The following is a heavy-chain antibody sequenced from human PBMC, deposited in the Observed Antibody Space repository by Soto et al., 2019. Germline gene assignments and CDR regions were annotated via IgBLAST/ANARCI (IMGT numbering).Heavy chain of an antibody. CDR2: IYYSGST. V-gene: IGHV4-39*01. Sequence: PPGKGLEWIGSIYYSGSTYYNPSLKSRVTISVDTSKNQFSLKLSSVTAADTAVYYCARAVAGDLRFPSPRYYYYLDVWGKGTTVTVSS. CDR3: ARAVAGDLRFPSPRYYYYLDV. D-gene: IGHD3-3*01. J-gene: IGHJ6*03.